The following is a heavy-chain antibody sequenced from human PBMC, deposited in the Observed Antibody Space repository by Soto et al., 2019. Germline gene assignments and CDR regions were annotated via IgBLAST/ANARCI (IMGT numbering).Heavy chain of an antibody. D-gene: IGHD6-13*01. Sequence: PGGSLRRSCAASGFTFSRYTMHWVRQAPGKGLEWVAVIWYDGSNKYYSDSVKGRFTISRDNSKNTLYLQMNSLRAEDTAVYYCARDIILAAAGRLYYYGMDVWGQGTTVTVSS. CDR2: IWYDGSNK. CDR1: GFTFSRYT. V-gene: IGHV3-33*01. CDR3: ARDIILAAAGRLYYYGMDV. J-gene: IGHJ6*02.